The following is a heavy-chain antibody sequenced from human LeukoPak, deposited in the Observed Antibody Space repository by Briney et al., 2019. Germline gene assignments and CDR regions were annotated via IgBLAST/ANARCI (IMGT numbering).Heavy chain of an antibody. CDR3: AKGLHYYDSSGYYYEPYFDY. CDR1: GFTFDDYA. V-gene: IGHV3-9*01. Sequence: GGSLRLSCAASGFTFDDYAMHWVRQAPGKGLEWVSGISWNSGSIGYADSVKGRFTISRDNAKNSLYLQMNSLRAEDTALYYCAKGLHYYDSSGYYYEPYFDYWGQGTLVTVSS. CDR2: ISWNSGSI. J-gene: IGHJ4*02. D-gene: IGHD3-22*01.